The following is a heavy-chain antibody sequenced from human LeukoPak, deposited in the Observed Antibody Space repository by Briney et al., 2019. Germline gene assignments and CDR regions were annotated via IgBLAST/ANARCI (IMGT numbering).Heavy chain of an antibody. Sequence: GGSLRLSCAASGFTFTSHLIHWARHPPGKGLVWVSRVSGDGRTTNYADSVKGRFTISRDNAKNTVYLQMDSLRVEDTAVYYCVRTTNGPEHWGQGTLVTVSS. CDR2: VSGDGRTT. CDR3: VRTTNGPEH. D-gene: IGHD2-8*01. V-gene: IGHV3-74*01. J-gene: IGHJ1*01. CDR1: GFTFTSHL.